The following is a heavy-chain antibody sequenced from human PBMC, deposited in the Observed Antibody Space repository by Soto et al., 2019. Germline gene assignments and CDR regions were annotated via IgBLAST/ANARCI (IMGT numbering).Heavy chain of an antibody. V-gene: IGHV4-31*03. D-gene: IGHD3-22*01. CDR1: GGSISSGGYY. CDR3: ARDYYDSSGYYFGGYDY. CDR2: IYYSGST. J-gene: IGHJ4*02. Sequence: PSETLSLTCTVSGGSISSGGYYWSWIRQHPGKGLEWIGYIYYSGSTYYNPSLKSRVTISVDTSKNQFSLKLSSVAAADTAVYYCARDYYDSSGYYFGGYDYWGQGTLVTVSS.